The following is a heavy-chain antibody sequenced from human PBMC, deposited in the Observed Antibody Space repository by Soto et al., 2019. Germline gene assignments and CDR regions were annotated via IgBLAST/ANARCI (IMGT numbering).Heavy chain of an antibody. CDR2: MNPGSGDT. Sequence: ASVKVSCKASGYSFTNNDVSWVRQATGQGLEWMGWMNPGSGDTGYAQKFQGRVTMTRDISIATAYMELSSLRSDDTAVYYCARKLELRGSYYYYYDMDVWGQGTTVTVSS. CDR3: ARKLELRGSYYYYYDMDV. J-gene: IGHJ6*02. CDR1: GYSFTNND. D-gene: IGHD1-7*01. V-gene: IGHV1-8*01.